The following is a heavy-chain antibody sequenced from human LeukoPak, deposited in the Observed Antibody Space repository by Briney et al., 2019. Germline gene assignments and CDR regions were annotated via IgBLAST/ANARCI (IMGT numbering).Heavy chain of an antibody. D-gene: IGHD3-22*01. CDR1: GYTFTSYG. Sequence: ASVKVSCKASGYTFTSYGISWVRQAPGQGLEWMGWISAYNGNTNYAQKLQGRVTMTTDTSTSTAYMELRSLRSDDTAVYYCARDPFGYDSSGYGGDYWGQGTLVTVSS. CDR3: ARDPFGYDSSGYGGDY. CDR2: ISAYNGNT. V-gene: IGHV1-18*01. J-gene: IGHJ4*02.